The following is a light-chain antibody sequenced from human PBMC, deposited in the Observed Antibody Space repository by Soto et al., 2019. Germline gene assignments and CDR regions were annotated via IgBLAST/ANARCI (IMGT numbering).Light chain of an antibody. CDR3: GTWDTTLSAGV. V-gene: IGLV1-51*01. J-gene: IGLJ2*01. CDR2: DSN. CDR1: SSNIGHNY. Sequence: QSVLTQPPSVSAAPGQKGTISCSGSSSNIGHNYVSWYQQLPGTAPKLLIYDSNKRPSGIPDRFSGSKSGTSATLGITGLQTGDEADYYCGTWDTTLSAGVFGGGTKLTVL.